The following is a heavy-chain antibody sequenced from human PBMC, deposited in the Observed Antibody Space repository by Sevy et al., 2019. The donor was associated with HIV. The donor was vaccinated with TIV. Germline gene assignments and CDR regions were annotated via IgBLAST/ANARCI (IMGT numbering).Heavy chain of an antibody. CDR2: IYYSGST. CDR1: GGSISSYY. CDR3: ARVYDSSGYPVDY. V-gene: IGHV4-59*01. J-gene: IGHJ4*02. Sequence: SETLSLTCTVSGGSISSYYWSWIRQPPGKGLEWIGYIYYSGSTNYNPSLKSLATISVDTSKNQFSLMLSSVPAADTAVYYCARVYDSSGYPVDYWGQGTLVTVSS. D-gene: IGHD3-22*01.